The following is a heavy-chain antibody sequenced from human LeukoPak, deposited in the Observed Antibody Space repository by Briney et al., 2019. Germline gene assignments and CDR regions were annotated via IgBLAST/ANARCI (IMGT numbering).Heavy chain of an antibody. CDR2: MNPNSGNT. Sequence: ASVKVSCKASGYTFTSYDINWVRQAPGQGLEWMGWMNPNSGNTGYAQKFQGRVTMTRNTSISTAYMEMSRQRSEDTAVYYCARALSAGDPDYCGQGTLVTVPS. V-gene: IGHV1-8*01. D-gene: IGHD3-10*01. J-gene: IGHJ4*02. CDR3: ARALSAGDPDY. CDR1: GYTFTSYD.